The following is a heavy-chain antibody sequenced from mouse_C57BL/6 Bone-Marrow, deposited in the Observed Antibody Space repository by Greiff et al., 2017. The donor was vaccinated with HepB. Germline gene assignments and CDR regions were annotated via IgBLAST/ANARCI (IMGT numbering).Heavy chain of an antibody. Sequence: VQLQQSGPELVKPGASVKISCKASGYAFSSSWMNWVKQRPGKGLEWIGRIYPGDGDTNYNGKFKGKATLNADKSSCTAYMQLSSLTSEDSAVDFCARSMRIFLCGSYFDYWGQGTTLTVSS. CDR2: IYPGDGDT. V-gene: IGHV1-82*01. J-gene: IGHJ2*01. D-gene: IGHD6-5*01. CDR3: ARSMRIFLCGSYFDY. CDR1: GYAFSSSW.